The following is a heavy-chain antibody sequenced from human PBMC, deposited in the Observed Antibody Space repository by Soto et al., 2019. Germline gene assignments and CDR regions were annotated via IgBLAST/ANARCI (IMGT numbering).Heavy chain of an antibody. V-gene: IGHV3-23*01. CDR2: FTGSGDST. J-gene: IGHJ6*02. CDR3: AKSSGVDYYHGMDV. D-gene: IGHD2-15*01. CDR1: GFTFSTYA. Sequence: PGGSLRLSCAASGFTFSTYAMNWVRQAPGKGLEWVSLFTGSGDSTYYADSVKGRFTISRDNSKNTVYLQMNSLRAEDTAVYYCAKSSGVDYYHGMDVWGQGTTVTVSS.